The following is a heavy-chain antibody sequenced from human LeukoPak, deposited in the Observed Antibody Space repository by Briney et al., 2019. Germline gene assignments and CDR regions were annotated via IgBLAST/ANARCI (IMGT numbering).Heavy chain of an antibody. D-gene: IGHD2-15*01. J-gene: IGHJ5*02. CDR3: ARGSQDIVVVVAENWFDP. Sequence: GGSLRLSCAASGFTFSSYGMHWVRQAPGKGLEWVAVISYDGSNKYYADSVKGRFTISRDNSKNTLYLQMNSLRAEDTAVYYCARGSQDIVVVVAENWFDPWGQGTLVTVSS. CDR1: GFTFSSYG. CDR2: ISYDGSNK. V-gene: IGHV3-33*05.